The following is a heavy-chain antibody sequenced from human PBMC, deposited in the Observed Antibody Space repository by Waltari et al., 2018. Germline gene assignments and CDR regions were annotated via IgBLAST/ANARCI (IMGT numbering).Heavy chain of an antibody. CDR3: VRVGEENSNSQYRWFDA. Sequence: QVQLVESGGGVVQPGRSLRLSCAASGFTFSSYGMHWVRQAPGKGLEWVAVIWYDGSNKYYADSVKGLTISRDNAKKSVYLQMNSLRVEDTAVYFCVRVGEENSNSQYRWFDAWGQGSLVTVSS. V-gene: IGHV3-33*01. J-gene: IGHJ5*02. D-gene: IGHD3-16*02. CDR2: IWYDGSNK. CDR1: GFTFSSYG.